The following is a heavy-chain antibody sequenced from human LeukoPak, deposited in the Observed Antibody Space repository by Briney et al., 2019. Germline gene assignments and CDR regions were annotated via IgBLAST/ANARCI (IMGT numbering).Heavy chain of an antibody. V-gene: IGHV1-2*02. CDR2: INPNSGGT. CDR1: GYTFTDYY. D-gene: IGHD2-15*01. J-gene: IGHJ6*02. CDR3: ARGYCSGGSCYSGYGQAKSALDV. Sequence: ASVKVSCKASGYTFTDYYMHWVRQAPGQGLEWMGWINPNSGGTNYAQKFQGRVTMTRDTSITTAYMELSRLRSDDTAVYYCARGYCSGGSCYSGYGQAKSALDVWGQGTTVTVSS.